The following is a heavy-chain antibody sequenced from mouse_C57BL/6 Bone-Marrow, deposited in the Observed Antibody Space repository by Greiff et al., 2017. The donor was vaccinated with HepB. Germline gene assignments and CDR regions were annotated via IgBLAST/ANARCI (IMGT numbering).Heavy chain of an antibody. D-gene: IGHD1-1*01. V-gene: IGHV14-4*01. J-gene: IGHJ4*01. CDR1: GFNIKDDY. Sequence: EVKLVESGAELVRPGASVKLSCTASGFNIKDDYMHWVKQRPEQGLEWIGWIDPENGDTEYASKFQGKATITADTSSNTAYLQLSSLTSEDTAVYYCTTDYYGRDAMDYWGQGTSVTVSS. CDR3: TTDYYGRDAMDY. CDR2: IDPENGDT.